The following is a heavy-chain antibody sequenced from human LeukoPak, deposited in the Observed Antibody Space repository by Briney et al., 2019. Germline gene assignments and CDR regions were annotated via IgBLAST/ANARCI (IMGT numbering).Heavy chain of an antibody. D-gene: IGHD6-13*01. CDR3: ARAGGSSWYEDAFDI. CDR2: INTNTGNP. V-gene: IGHV7-4-1*02. Sequence: ASVKVSCKASGYTFTIYAMNWVPQAPGQGLEWMGWINTNTGNPTYAQGFTGRFVFSLDTSVSTAYLQISSLKAEDTAVYYCARAGGSSWYEDAFDIWGQGTMVTVSS. CDR1: GYTFTIYA. J-gene: IGHJ3*02.